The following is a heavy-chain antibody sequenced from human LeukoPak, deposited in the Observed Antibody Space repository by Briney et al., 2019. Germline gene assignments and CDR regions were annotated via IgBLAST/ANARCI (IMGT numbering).Heavy chain of an antibody. V-gene: IGHV5-51*01. CDR1: GYSFTSYL. CDR3: ARHGSYYDSSGYYPSYYFDY. D-gene: IGHD3-22*01. J-gene: IGHJ4*02. CDR2: IYPGDSDT. Sequence: GESLKISCKGSGYSFTSYLIGWVRQMPGKGLEWMGIIYPGDSDTRYSPSFQGQVTISADKSISTAYLQWSSLKASDTAMYYCARHGSYYDSSGYYPSYYFDYWGQGTLVTVSS.